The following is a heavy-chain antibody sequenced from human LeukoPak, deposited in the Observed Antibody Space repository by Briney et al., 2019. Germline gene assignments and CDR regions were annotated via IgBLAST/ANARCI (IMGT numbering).Heavy chain of an antibody. CDR3: ARIASRDYFDY. V-gene: IGHV3-74*01. CDR2: IKSDGVST. Sequence: PGGSLRLSCAASGFTFSGYWMHWVRQAPGKGLVWVSRIKSDGVSTNYADSVKGRFTISRDNAKNTLYLQMNSLSAEDTAVYYCARIASRDYFDYWGQGTLVTVSS. J-gene: IGHJ4*02. CDR1: GFTFSGYW. D-gene: IGHD2-2*01.